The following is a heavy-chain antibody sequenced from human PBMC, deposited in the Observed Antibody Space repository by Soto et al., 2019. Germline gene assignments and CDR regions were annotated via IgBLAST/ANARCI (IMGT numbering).Heavy chain of an antibody. J-gene: IGHJ4*02. CDR2: ISYDGSYK. V-gene: IGHV3-30-3*01. D-gene: IGHD2-15*01. CDR3: ARGPAPSLAVLPPARY. Sequence: QVQLVESGGGVVQPGGSLRLSCAASGFTFSTYAMHWVRQAPGKGLEWVAVISYDGSYKYYADSVKGRFTISRDKSKNTLYLQTNCLTAVDTAVYYIARGPAPSLAVLPPARYWCQGTLVTVSS. CDR1: GFTFSTYA.